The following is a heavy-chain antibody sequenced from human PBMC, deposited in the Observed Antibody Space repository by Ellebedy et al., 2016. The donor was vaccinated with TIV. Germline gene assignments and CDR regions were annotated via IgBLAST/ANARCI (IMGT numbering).Heavy chain of an antibody. CDR1: GFTFSSYA. V-gene: IGHV3-48*04. CDR3: ARERRSRFVVVPVADAFDI. Sequence: GGSLRLXCAASGFTFSSYAMSWVRQAPGKGLEWVSYISSSGSTIYYADSVKGRFTISRDNAKNSLYLQMNSLRAEDTAVYYCARERRSRFVVVPVADAFDIWGQGTMVTVSS. CDR2: ISSSGSTI. D-gene: IGHD2-2*01. J-gene: IGHJ3*02.